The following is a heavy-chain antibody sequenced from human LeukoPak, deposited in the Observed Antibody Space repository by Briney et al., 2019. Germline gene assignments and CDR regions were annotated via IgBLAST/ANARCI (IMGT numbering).Heavy chain of an antibody. Sequence: GGSLRLSCAASGFTFSSYSMNWVRQAPGKRLEWVSYISSSSSTIYYADSVKGRFTISRDNAKNSLYLQMNSLRAEDTDVYYCASNNWNYNYYFDYWGQGTLVSVSS. J-gene: IGHJ4*02. CDR3: ASNNWNYNYYFDY. V-gene: IGHV3-48*04. D-gene: IGHD1-7*01. CDR2: ISSSSSTI. CDR1: GFTFSSYS.